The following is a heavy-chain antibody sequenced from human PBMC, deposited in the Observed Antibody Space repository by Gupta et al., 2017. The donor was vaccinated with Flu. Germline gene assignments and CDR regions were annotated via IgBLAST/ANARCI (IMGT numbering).Heavy chain of an antibody. Sequence: IAWVRLMPGKGLDCMGVIYPGDSDTRYSPSFQGQVTISADKSLTTAYLQWSSLKASDTAIYYCARGRTGYYHTDAFDVWGQGTLVTVSS. J-gene: IGHJ3*01. V-gene: IGHV5-51*01. CDR2: IYPGDSDT. CDR3: ARGRTGYYHTDAFDV. D-gene: IGHD3-9*01.